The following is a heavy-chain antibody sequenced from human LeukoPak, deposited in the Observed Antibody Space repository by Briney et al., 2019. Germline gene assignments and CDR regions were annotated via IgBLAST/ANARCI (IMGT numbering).Heavy chain of an antibody. D-gene: IGHD3-10*01. CDR3: ANDYRSGSFHDF. V-gene: IGHV3-23*01. CDR1: GFAFSSYA. CDR2: ISRRDDYT. J-gene: IGHJ4*02. Sequence: GGSLRLSCAASGFAFSSYAMSWVRQPPGKGLEWVAVISRRDDYTYYADSVKGRFTISRDNSKNTLYLQMNTLRAEDTAVYYCANDYRSGSFHDFWGQGTLVTVSS.